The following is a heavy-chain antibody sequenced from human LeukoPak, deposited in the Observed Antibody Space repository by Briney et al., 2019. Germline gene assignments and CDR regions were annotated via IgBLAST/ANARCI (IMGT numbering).Heavy chain of an antibody. J-gene: IGHJ3*02. V-gene: IGHV3-21*01. Sequence: GGSLRLSCAASGFTFSSYAMSWVRQAPGKGLEWVSSISSSSSYIYYADSVKGRFTISRDNAKNSLYLQMNSLRAEDTAVYYCASSGWHDAFDIWGQGTMVTVSS. CDR2: ISSSSSYI. CDR1: GFTFSSYA. CDR3: ASSGWHDAFDI. D-gene: IGHD6-19*01.